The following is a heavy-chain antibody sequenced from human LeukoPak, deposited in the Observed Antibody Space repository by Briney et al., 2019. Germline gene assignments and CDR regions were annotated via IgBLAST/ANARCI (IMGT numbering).Heavy chain of an antibody. V-gene: IGHV3-23*01. CDR3: VRSTYYTYQYYYMDV. D-gene: IGHD3-3*01. CDR2: ISGSGGNT. J-gene: IGHJ6*03. CDR1: GFTFSSYA. Sequence: PGGSLRLSCAASGFTFSSYAMSWVRQAPGKGPEWVSGISGSGGNTYYADSVKGRFTISRDNSKNTLYLQMNSLRAEDTAVYHCVRSTYYTYQYYYMDVWGKGTTVTVSS.